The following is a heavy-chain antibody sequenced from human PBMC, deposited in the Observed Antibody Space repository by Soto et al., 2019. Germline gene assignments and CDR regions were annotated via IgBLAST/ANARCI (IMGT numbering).Heavy chain of an antibody. J-gene: IGHJ4*02. CDR1: GGSLSGYY. CDR3: ARGQEGVVATH. Sequence: QVQLQQWGAGLLKPSETLSLNCAVTGGSLSGYYWSWIRQPPGKGLEWIGEVKDGGHTNYSPSLRGRVTISPDTSHNPCSRRLHSVTAADTGVYYCARGQEGVVATHWDQGSLVTVSS. CDR2: VKDGGHT. V-gene: IGHV4-34*01. D-gene: IGHD5-12*01.